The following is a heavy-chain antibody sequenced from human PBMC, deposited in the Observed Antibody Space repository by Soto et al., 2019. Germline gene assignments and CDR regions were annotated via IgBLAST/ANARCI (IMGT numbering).Heavy chain of an antibody. V-gene: IGHV3-15*07. Sequence: EVQLVESGGGLVKPGGSLRLSCAASGFTFSNAWMNWVRQAPGKGLEWVGRIKSKTDGGTTDYAAPVKGRFTISRDDSKNTLYLQMNSLKTEDTAVYCCTRNEFWSGTDYWGQGTLVTVSS. D-gene: IGHD3-3*01. CDR1: GFTFSNAW. CDR2: IKSKTDGGTT. CDR3: TRNEFWSGTDY. J-gene: IGHJ4*02.